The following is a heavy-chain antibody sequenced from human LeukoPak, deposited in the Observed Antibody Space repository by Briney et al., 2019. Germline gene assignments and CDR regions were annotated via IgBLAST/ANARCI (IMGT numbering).Heavy chain of an antibody. Sequence: SETLSLTCTVSGGSINTANYYWGWLRQPPGKGLEWIGSIYYSETTYDNPSLKSRVTISIETSKNQFSLRLSSVTASDTAVYYCARQRADYYYYYVDVWGEGKTVAVS. J-gene: IGHJ6*03. CDR1: GGSINTANYY. CDR2: IYYSETT. V-gene: IGHV4-39*01. CDR3: ARQRADYYYYYVDV.